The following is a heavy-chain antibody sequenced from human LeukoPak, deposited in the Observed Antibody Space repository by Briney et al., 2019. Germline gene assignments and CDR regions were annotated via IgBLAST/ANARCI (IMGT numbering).Heavy chain of an antibody. Sequence: GGALRLSCSASGFTFSNYAMHWVRRAPGKGLKYVSIFNSNGGSTYYTDSVKGRFTISRDNAKNTLYLQMSSLRAEDTAVYYCVKGVVVAASVWEYFQHWGQGTLVTVSS. V-gene: IGHV3-64D*06. CDR3: VKGVVVAASVWEYFQH. J-gene: IGHJ1*01. CDR2: FNSNGGST. CDR1: GFTFSNYA. D-gene: IGHD2-15*01.